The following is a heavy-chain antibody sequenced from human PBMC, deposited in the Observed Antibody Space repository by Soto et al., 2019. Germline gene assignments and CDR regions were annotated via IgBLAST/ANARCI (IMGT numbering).Heavy chain of an antibody. J-gene: IGHJ6*02. CDR1: GGSISSGGYY. CDR2: IYYSGST. D-gene: IGHD3-10*01. V-gene: IGHV4-31*03. CDR3: ARDKLYYYGSEKDHYYYCMDV. Sequence: SETLSLTCTVSGGSISSGGYYWSWIRQHPGKGLEWIGYIYYSGSTYYNPSLKSRVTISVDTSKNQFSLKLSSVTAADTAVYYCARDKLYYYGSEKDHYYYCMDVWGQGTTVTVSS.